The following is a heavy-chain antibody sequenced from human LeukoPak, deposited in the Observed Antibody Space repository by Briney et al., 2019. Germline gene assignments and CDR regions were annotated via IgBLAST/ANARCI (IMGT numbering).Heavy chain of an antibody. CDR2: IYYSGST. Sequence: SETLSLTCTVSGGSISSYYWSWIRQPPGKGLEWIGYIYYSGSTNYNPSLKSRVTISVDTSKNQFSLKLSSVTAADTAVYYCARNIADSSGYYTVGYWGQGTLVTVSS. D-gene: IGHD3-22*01. V-gene: IGHV4-59*12. CDR1: GGSISSYY. J-gene: IGHJ4*02. CDR3: ARNIADSSGYYTVGY.